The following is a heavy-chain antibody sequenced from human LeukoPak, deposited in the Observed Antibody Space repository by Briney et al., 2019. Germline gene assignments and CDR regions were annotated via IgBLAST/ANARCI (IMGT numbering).Heavy chain of an antibody. CDR1: GGSFSGYY. V-gene: IGHV4-34*01. Sequence: PSETLSLTCAVYGGSFSGYYWSWIRQPPGKGLEWIGEINHSGSTNYNPSLKSRVTISVDTSKNQFSLKLSSVTAADTAVYYCARGNGGLITMVRKLPYWFDPWGQGTLVTVSS. CDR2: INHSGST. CDR3: ARGNGGLITMVRKLPYWFDP. D-gene: IGHD3-10*01. J-gene: IGHJ5*02.